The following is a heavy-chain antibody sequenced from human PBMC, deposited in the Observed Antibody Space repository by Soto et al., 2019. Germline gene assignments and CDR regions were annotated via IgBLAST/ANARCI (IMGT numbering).Heavy chain of an antibody. J-gene: IGHJ3*02. CDR1: GGSINSYY. CDR2: IYYSGST. V-gene: IGHV4-59*01. CDR3: GKDAGGRGNGAFDI. D-gene: IGHD3-16*01. Sequence: SETLSLTCTVSGGSINSYYWSWIRQPPGKGLEWIGYIYYSGSTKYNPSLKSRVTISKDTSKNQCSLKLSSVTAADTAMYYCGKDAGGRGNGAFDIWGQGTMVTVSS.